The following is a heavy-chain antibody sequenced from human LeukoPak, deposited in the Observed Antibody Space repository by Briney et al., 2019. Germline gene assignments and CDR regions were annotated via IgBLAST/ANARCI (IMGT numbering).Heavy chain of an antibody. V-gene: IGHV4-4*07. Sequence: SETLSLTCTVSGGSISSYYWSWIRQPAGKGLEWIGRICPSGNTYYNPSLKSRVTMSVDTSKNQFSLRLRSVTAADTALYYCARDYKYYDSGSYYDYWGQGTLVTVSS. CDR3: ARDYKYYDSGSYYDY. J-gene: IGHJ4*02. CDR2: ICPSGNT. D-gene: IGHD3-10*01. CDR1: GGSISSYY.